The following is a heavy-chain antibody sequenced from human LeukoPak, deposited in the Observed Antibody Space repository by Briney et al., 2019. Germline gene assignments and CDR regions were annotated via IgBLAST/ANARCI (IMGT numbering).Heavy chain of an antibody. CDR3: ARGHTSGSLNYYYYGMDV. V-gene: IGHV3-13*01. CDR2: IGTAGDT. Sequence: GGSLRLSCAASGFTFSSYDMPWVRQATGKGLEWVSAIGTAGDTYYPGSVKGRFTISRENAKNSLYLQMNSLRAGDTAVYYCARGHTSGSLNYYYYGMDVWGQGTTVTVSS. J-gene: IGHJ6*02. D-gene: IGHD3-10*01. CDR1: GFTFSSYD.